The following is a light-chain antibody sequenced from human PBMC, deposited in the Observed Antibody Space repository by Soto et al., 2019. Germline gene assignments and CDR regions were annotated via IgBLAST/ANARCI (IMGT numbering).Light chain of an antibody. J-gene: IGLJ2*01. CDR1: SGHSSYA. CDR2: LNSDGSY. V-gene: IGLV4-69*02. CDR3: QTWGTGVVV. Sequence: QLVLTQSPSASASLGASVKLTCTLSSGHSSYAITWHQQQPEKGPRYLMKLNSDGSYSKGDGIPDRFSGSRSGAERYLTISSLHSEDEADYYCQTWGTGVVVFGGGTKVTVL.